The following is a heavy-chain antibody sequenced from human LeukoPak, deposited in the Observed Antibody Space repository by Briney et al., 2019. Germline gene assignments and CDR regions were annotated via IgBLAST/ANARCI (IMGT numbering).Heavy chain of an antibody. Sequence: SETLSLTCAVSGYSISSGYYWGWIRQPPGKGLEWIGSIYHSGSTYYNPSLKSRVTISVDTSKNQFSLKLSSVAAADTAVYYCARDLIAVAAFDYWGQGTLVTVSS. D-gene: IGHD6-19*01. V-gene: IGHV4-38-2*02. J-gene: IGHJ4*02. CDR2: IYHSGST. CDR3: ARDLIAVAAFDY. CDR1: GYSISSGYY.